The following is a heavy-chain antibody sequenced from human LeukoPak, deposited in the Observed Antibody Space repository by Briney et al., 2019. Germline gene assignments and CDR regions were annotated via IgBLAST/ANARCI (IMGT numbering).Heavy chain of an antibody. V-gene: IGHV4-59*01. CDR1: GGSISSYY. J-gene: IGHJ3*02. CDR2: IYYSGST. CDR3: ARGVAVHAFDI. Sequence: SETLSLTCTVSGGSISSYYWSWIRQPPGKGLEWIGYIYYSGSTNYNPSLKRRVTISVDTSKNQFSLKLSSVTAADTAVYYCARGVAVHAFDIWGQGTMVTVSS. D-gene: IGHD2-21*01.